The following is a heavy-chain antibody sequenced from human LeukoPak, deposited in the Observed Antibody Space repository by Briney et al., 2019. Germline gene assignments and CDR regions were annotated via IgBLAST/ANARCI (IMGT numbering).Heavy chain of an antibody. CDR1: GFTFSSYG. CDR2: ISYDGSNK. D-gene: IGHD3/OR15-3a*01. V-gene: IGHV3-30*03. CDR3: ASFLTLDGWKDYYYGMDV. J-gene: IGHJ6*04. Sequence: GGSLRLSCAASGFTFSSYGMHWVRQAPGKGLEWVAVISYDGSNKYYADSVKGRFTISRDNAKNSLYLQMNSLRAEDTAVYYCASFLTLDGWKDYYYGMDVWGKGTTVTVSS.